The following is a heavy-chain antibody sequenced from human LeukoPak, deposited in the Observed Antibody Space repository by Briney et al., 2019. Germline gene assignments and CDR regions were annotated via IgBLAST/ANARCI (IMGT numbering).Heavy chain of an antibody. J-gene: IGHJ4*02. V-gene: IGHV4-34*01. CDR2: INHSGST. Sequence: SETLSLTCAVYGGSFSGYYWSWIRQPPGKGLEWIGEINHSGSTNYNPSLKSRVTISVDTSKNQSSLKLSSVTAADTAVYYCARAPSNSSGYYGFDYWGQGTLVTVSS. CDR3: ARAPSNSSGYYGFDY. CDR1: GGSFSGYY. D-gene: IGHD3-22*01.